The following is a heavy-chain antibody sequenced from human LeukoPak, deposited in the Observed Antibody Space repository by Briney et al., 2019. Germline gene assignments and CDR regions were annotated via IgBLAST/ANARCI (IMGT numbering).Heavy chain of an antibody. D-gene: IGHD3-10*01. Sequence: SETLSLTCTVSSGLISDYYWNWVRQPPGKGLEWIGYIYYSGNTNYNPSLKSRVTISVDRSKSQFSLKLSSVTAADTAVYYCARGGFFHSGVDAFDIWGQGTLVTVSS. V-gene: IGHV4-59*12. CDR3: ARGGFFHSGVDAFDI. J-gene: IGHJ3*02. CDR1: SGLISDYY. CDR2: IYYSGNT.